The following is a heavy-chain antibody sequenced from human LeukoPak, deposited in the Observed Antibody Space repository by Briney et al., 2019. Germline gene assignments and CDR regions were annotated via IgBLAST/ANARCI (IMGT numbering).Heavy chain of an antibody. D-gene: IGHD5-24*01. CDR3: ARGARAGYNLEPFDY. J-gene: IGHJ4*02. Sequence: SETLSLTCTVSGGSISSDYWSWIRQPPGKGLEWIGYINYSGNTNSNPSLKSRVTISVDTSKNQFSLKLSSVTAADTAVYYCARGARAGYNLEPFDYWGQGTLVTVSS. V-gene: IGHV4-59*08. CDR1: GGSISSDY. CDR2: INYSGNT.